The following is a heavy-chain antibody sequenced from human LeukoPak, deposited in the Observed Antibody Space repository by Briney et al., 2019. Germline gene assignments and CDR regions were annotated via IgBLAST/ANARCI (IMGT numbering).Heavy chain of an antibody. CDR1: GLTVSDYS. CDR3: ARLRRNRDRSDFFYYYDH. CDR2: VNTVSSYI. J-gene: IGHJ4*02. Sequence: GRCLRPACAASGLTVSDYSTDCASHPPGEGLGWVASVNTVSSYIYYADSMRGRFTISRDNAKNSLFLQMNSLRAEDTSVYYCARLRRNRDRSDFFYYYDHCGQGTLVTGSS. V-gene: IGHV3-21*01. D-gene: IGHD3-22*01.